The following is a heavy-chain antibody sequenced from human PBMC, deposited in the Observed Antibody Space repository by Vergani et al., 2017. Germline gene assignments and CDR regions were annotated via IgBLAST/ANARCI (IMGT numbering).Heavy chain of an antibody. CDR3: AKARGVLIFDY. CDR1: GFSFSGYW. J-gene: IGHJ4*02. CDR2: IKSDGSIT. V-gene: IGHV3-74*01. Sequence: EVQLVESGGGLIHPGGSLRLSCEGSGFSFSGYWMHWVRQSPEKGLVWVSRIKSDGSITNYADSVKGRFTISRDNAKNTLYLQMNSRRAEDTAVYYCAKARGVLIFDYWGQGTLVTVSS. D-gene: IGHD3-10*01.